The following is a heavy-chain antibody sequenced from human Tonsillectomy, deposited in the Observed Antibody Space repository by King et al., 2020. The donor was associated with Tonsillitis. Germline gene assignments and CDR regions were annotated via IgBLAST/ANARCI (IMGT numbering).Heavy chain of an antibody. J-gene: IGHJ4*02. CDR3: SGHKGSRPGFSIFDY. Sequence: VQLVESGAEVKKPGESLKISCKGSGYSFTSYWIGWVRQMPGKGLEWMGIMYPGDSDTSYIPSFQGQVTISADKSISTAYLQWSSLKASDTAMNYCSGHKGSRPGFSIFDYWGQGTLVTVSS. D-gene: IGHD1-26*01. CDR2: MYPGDSDT. V-gene: IGHV5-51*01. CDR1: GYSFTSYW.